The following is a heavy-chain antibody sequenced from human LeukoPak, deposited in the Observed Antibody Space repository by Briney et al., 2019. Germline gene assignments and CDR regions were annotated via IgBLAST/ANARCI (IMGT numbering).Heavy chain of an antibody. CDR3: ARQLGAYSYPFDI. V-gene: IGHV4-39*01. CDR2: IYYSGTT. Sequence: SETLSLTCAVSGGSITSRNWWSWVRQPPGNGLEWIASIYYSGTTLYNPSLTSRVTISVDTSKNQFSLRLNSVTAADTAVYYCARQLGAYSYPFDIWGQGTKVTVSS. J-gene: IGHJ3*02. D-gene: IGHD3-16*01. CDR1: GGSITSRNW.